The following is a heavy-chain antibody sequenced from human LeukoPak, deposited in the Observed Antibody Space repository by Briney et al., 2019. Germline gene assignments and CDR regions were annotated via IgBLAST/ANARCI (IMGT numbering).Heavy chain of an antibody. CDR3: AKQQGPLDV. Sequence: GGSLSLSCAASGFTYSSYAMSWVRHAPGKALEWVSGISDSGGTTYYADPVKGRSTISRDNSKNTLYVQMNSVKAEATAVYYCAKQQGPLDVWGQGTTVTVSS. CDR2: ISDSGGTT. J-gene: IGHJ6*02. CDR1: GFTYSSYA. V-gene: IGHV3-23*01.